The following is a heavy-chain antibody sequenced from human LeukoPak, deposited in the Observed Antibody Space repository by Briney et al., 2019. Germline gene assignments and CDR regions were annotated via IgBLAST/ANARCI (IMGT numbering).Heavy chain of an antibody. J-gene: IGHJ3*02. Sequence: GGSLRLSRAASGFIFDDYGMSWVRQAPGKGLEWVSGINLNGGNTGYADSVKGRFTISRDNAKNSLYLQMNSLRAEDTASYYCARRKYYYDSSVPEGAFDIWGQGTTVTVSS. CDR1: GFIFDDYG. CDR2: INLNGGNT. D-gene: IGHD3-22*01. V-gene: IGHV3-20*04. CDR3: ARRKYYYDSSVPEGAFDI.